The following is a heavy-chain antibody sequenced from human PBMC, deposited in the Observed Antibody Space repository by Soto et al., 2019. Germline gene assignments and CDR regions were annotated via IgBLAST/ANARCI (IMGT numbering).Heavy chain of an antibody. CDR3: ARSPIIAAARVGWFDL. D-gene: IGHD6-13*01. Sequence: QVQLVQSGAEVKKPGSSVKVSCKASGGTFSSYTISWVRQAPGQGLEWMGRIIPILGIANYAQKFQGRVTITADKSTSTAYMELSSLGSEDTAVYYCARSPIIAAARVGWFDLWGQGTLVTVSS. CDR2: IIPILGIA. J-gene: IGHJ5*02. CDR1: GGTFSSYT. V-gene: IGHV1-69*02.